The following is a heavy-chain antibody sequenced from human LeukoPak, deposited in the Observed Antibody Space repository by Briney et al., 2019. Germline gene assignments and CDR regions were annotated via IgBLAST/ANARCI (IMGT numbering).Heavy chain of an antibody. V-gene: IGHV1-69*04. Sequence: GPSVKVSCKASGGTFSSYAISWVRQAPGQGLEWMGRIIPILGIANYAQKFQGRVTITADKSTSTAYMELSSLRSEDTAVYYCASRPLGGYYLEYFQHWGQGTLVTVSS. J-gene: IGHJ1*01. CDR2: IIPILGIA. CDR3: ASRPLGGYYLEYFQH. CDR1: GGTFSSYA. D-gene: IGHD3-22*01.